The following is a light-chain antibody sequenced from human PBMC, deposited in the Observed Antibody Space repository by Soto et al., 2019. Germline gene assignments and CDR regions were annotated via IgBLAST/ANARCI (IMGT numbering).Light chain of an antibody. J-gene: IGLJ1*01. CDR3: SSYAGSNNFV. CDR2: EVT. V-gene: IGLV2-8*01. Sequence: QSALTQPPSASGSPGHTVTISCTGTSSDVGGYDYVSWYQQHPGKAPKLMIYEVTKRPSGVPDRFSGSKSGNTASLTVSGLQAEDEADYYCSSYAGSNNFVFGTGTTVTAL. CDR1: SSDVGGYDY.